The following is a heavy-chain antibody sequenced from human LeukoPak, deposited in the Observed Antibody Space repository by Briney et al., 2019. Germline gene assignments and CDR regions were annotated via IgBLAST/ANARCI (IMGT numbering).Heavy chain of an antibody. J-gene: IGHJ6*02. D-gene: IGHD2-2*01. CDR3: ARGGGYCSSTSCYHGGLNYYYYYGMDV. CDR1: GGSISSGDYY. V-gene: IGHV4-39*07. CDR2: IYYSGST. Sequence: NPSETLSLTCTVSGGSISSGDYYWSWIRQPPGKGLEWIGSIYYSGSTYYNPSLKSRVTISVDTSKNQFSLKLSSVTAADTAVYYCARGGGYCSSTSCYHGGLNYYYYYGMDVWGQGTTVTVSS.